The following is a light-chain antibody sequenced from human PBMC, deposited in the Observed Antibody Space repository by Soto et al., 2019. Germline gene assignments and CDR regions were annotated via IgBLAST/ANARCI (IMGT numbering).Light chain of an antibody. CDR1: SNDVGAYDH. CDR3: SSFAGTYSLYI. CDR2: DVN. J-gene: IGLJ1*01. V-gene: IGLV2-11*01. Sequence: QSALTQPLSVSGSPGQSVAISCTGTSNDVGAYDHVSWYQHSPDKAPKLLIFDVNKRPSGVPDRFSGSKSGNTASLTISGLQADDEAEYFCSSFAGTYSLYIFGSGTKVTVL.